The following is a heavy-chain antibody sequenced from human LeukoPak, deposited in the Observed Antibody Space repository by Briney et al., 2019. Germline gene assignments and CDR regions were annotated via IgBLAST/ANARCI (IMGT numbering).Heavy chain of an antibody. CDR1: GFTFSSYA. D-gene: IGHD4-17*01. V-gene: IGHV3-23*01. CDR2: ISGSGGRT. CDR3: ATPPTVTRNY. J-gene: IGHJ4*02. Sequence: GGSLRLSCAASGFTFSSYAMSWVRQAPGKGLEWVSSISGSGGRTYYADSVKGRFTISRDNSKNTLYLQMNSLGAEDTAVYYCATPPTVTRNYWGQGTLVTVSS.